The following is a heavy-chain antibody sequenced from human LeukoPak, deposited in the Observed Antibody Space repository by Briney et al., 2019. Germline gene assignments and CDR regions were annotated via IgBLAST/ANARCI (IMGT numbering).Heavy chain of an antibody. CDR3: ARDAPDSSFDY. V-gene: IGHV4-39*07. CDR1: GGSIRSSFYY. CDR2: IYHSGST. D-gene: IGHD3-22*01. Sequence: SETLSLTCTVSGGSIRSSFYYWGWIRQPPGKGLEWIGYIYHSGSTYYNPSLKSRVTISVDRSKNQFSLKLSSVTAADTAVYYCARDAPDSSFDYWGQGTLVTVSS. J-gene: IGHJ4*02.